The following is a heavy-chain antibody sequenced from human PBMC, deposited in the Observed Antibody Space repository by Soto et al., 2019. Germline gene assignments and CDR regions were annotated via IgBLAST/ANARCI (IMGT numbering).Heavy chain of an antibody. CDR1: GYTFTAYN. V-gene: IGHV1-3*01. J-gene: IGHJ5*02. CDR2: INAGNGNT. Sequence: QVQLVQSGAEVKEPGASVRVSCKAFGYTFTAYNIHWLRQAPGPGLEWMGWINAGNGNTRSSRKFQGRVIITRDTSATTAYLEVDSLRSEDTAIYYCARVAPSGGSVPRFDPWGQGTLLTVSS. D-gene: IGHD3-10*01. CDR3: ARVAPSGGSVPRFDP.